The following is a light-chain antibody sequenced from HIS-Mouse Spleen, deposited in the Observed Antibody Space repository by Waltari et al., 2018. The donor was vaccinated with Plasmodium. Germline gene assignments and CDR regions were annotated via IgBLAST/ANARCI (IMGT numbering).Light chain of an antibody. V-gene: IGLV5-37*01. CDR3: MIWPSNASGV. J-gene: IGLJ3*02. Sequence: QPVLTQPPSSSASPGESARLTCTLPSDINVGSYNIYSYQQKPGSPPSYLLYNYSDSDKGQGSGVPSRFSGSKDASANTGILLISGLQSEDEADYYCMIWPSNASGVFGGGTKLTVL. CDR2: NYSDSDK. CDR1: SDINVGSYN.